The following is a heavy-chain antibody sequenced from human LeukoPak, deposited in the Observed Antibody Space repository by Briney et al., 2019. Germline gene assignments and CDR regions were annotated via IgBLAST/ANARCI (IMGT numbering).Heavy chain of an antibody. Sequence: PGGSLRPSCAASGFTVSSNYMSWVRQAPGKGLEWVSVIYSGGSTYYADSVKGRFTISRDNSKNTLYLQMNSLRAEDTAVYYCASAIRFLEWLYDYWGQGTLVTVSS. J-gene: IGHJ4*02. CDR2: IYSGGST. V-gene: IGHV3-66*02. D-gene: IGHD3-3*01. CDR3: ASAIRFLEWLYDY. CDR1: GFTVSSNY.